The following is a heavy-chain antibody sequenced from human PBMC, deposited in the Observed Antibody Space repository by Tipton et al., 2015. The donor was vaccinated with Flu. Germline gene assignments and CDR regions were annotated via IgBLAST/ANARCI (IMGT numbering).Heavy chain of an antibody. V-gene: IGHV5-51*01. J-gene: IGHJ5*02. CDR2: IYPGDSDT. Sequence: QLVQSGAEVKKPGESLKISCKGSGYSFTSYWIGWVRQMPGKGLEWMGIIYPGDSDTRYSPSFQGQVTISAGKSISTAYLQWSSLRASGPAMYYCAGRYCDFWSGATNWFDPWGQGTLVTVSS. CDR3: AGRYCDFWSGATNWFDP. CDR1: GYSFTSYW. D-gene: IGHD3-3*01.